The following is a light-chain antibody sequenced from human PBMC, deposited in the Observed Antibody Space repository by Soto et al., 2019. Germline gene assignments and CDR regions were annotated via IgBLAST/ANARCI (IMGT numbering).Light chain of an antibody. V-gene: IGLV2-23*02. J-gene: IGLJ7*01. CDR1: TSEVGSYNF. CDR3: CSYATGDSAV. Sequence: QSALTQPASVSGSPGQSITISCTGTTSEVGSYNFVSWYQHHPAKAPNLLIFEVGKRPSGVSNRFSGSKSGNTAPLTISGLQAEDEADYYCCSYATGDSAVFGGGTQLTVL. CDR2: EVG.